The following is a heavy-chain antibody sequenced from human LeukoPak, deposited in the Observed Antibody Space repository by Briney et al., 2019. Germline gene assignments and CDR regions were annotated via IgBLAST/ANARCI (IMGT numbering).Heavy chain of an antibody. V-gene: IGHV1-2*02. CDR2: INSDSGFT. CDR1: GYTFTGYY. CDR3: ARNFDMKGFDP. Sequence: ASVKVSCKASGYTFTGYYMNWVRQAPGQGLEWMGWINSDSGFTKYAQKFHGRVTMTRDTSITTVYMDLTRLTSDDTAVYYCARNFDMKGFDPWGQGTLVTVSS. D-gene: IGHD3-9*01. J-gene: IGHJ5*02.